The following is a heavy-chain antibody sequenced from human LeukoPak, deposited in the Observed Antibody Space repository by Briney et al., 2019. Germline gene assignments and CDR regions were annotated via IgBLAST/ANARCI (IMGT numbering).Heavy chain of an antibody. D-gene: IGHD1-1*01. V-gene: IGHV3-7*01. CDR3: ARDLNWETY. CDR2: ISPDGSQI. Sequence: GGSLRLSCAASGFTFSSYWMTWVRQAPGKGLEWVANISPDGSQIYYVDSVKGRFAISRDNAKNSLYLQMNSLRAEDTAMYYCARDLNWETYWGQGTLVTVSS. J-gene: IGHJ4*02. CDR1: GFTFSSYW.